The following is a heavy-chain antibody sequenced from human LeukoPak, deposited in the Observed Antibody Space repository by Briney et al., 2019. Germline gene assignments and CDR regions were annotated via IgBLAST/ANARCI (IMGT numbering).Heavy chain of an antibody. CDR1: GYTFTSYG. CDR2: ISAYNGNT. D-gene: IGHD5-18*01. Sequence: ASVKVSCKASGYTFTSYGISWVRQAPGQGLEGMGWISAYNGNTNYAQKLQGRGTMTTDTSTRTAYMELRSLRSDDTAVYYCARSVSDTAMANFDYWGQGTLVTVSS. J-gene: IGHJ4*02. CDR3: ARSVSDTAMANFDY. V-gene: IGHV1-18*01.